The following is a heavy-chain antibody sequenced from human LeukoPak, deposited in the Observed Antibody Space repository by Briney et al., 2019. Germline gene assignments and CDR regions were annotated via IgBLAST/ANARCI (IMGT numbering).Heavy chain of an antibody. CDR2: INHSGST. D-gene: IGHD4-17*01. CDR3: ARRPTGIDY. CDR1: GGSFSGYY. V-gene: IGHV4-34*01. Sequence: SETLSLTCAVYGGSFSGYYWNWIRQSPGKGLEWIGEINHSGSTNYNPSLKSRVTISLDTSNNQFSLKLSSVTAADTAVYYRARRPTGIDYWGQGTLVTVSS. J-gene: IGHJ4*02.